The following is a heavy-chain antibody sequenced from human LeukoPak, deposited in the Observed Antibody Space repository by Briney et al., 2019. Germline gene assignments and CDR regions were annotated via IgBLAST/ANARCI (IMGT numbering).Heavy chain of an antibody. CDR2: ISAYNGNT. V-gene: IGHV1-18*01. Sequence: ASVKVSCKASGYTFTSYGVSWVRQAPGQGLEWMAWISAYNGNTDYAQNLRGRVTMTTDTSTSTAYMELRSLRSDDTAVYYCARDSVDGSGTYYNDSPDYWGQGTLVTVSS. CDR1: GYTFTSYG. CDR3: ARDSVDGSGTYYNDSPDY. J-gene: IGHJ4*02. D-gene: IGHD3-10*01.